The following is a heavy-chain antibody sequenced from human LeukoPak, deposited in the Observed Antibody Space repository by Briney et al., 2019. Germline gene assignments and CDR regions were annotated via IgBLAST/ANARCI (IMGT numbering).Heavy chain of an antibody. D-gene: IGHD2-21*02. CDR1: GYSFTSYW. Sequence: GESLKISCKGSGYSFTSYWIGWVRQMPGKGLEWMGIIYPGDSDTRYSPSFQGQVTISADKSISTAYLQWSSLKASDTAMYYCARQTSYCGSDCYSAGYWGQGTLVTVSS. J-gene: IGHJ4*02. V-gene: IGHV5-51*01. CDR3: ARQTSYCGSDCYSAGY. CDR2: IYPGDSDT.